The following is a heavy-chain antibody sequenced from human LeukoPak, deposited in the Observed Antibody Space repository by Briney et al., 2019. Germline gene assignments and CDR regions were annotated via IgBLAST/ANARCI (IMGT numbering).Heavy chain of an antibody. D-gene: IGHD5-18*01. V-gene: IGHV1-69*13. CDR1: GYTFTSYD. Sequence: SVKVSCKASGYTFTSYDISWVRQAPGQGLEWMGGIIPIFGTANYAQKFQGRVTITADESTSTAYMELSSLRSEDTAVYYCARTDSNVDTAMDTWGQGTLVTVSS. CDR3: ARTDSNVDTAMDT. CDR2: IIPIFGTA. J-gene: IGHJ5*02.